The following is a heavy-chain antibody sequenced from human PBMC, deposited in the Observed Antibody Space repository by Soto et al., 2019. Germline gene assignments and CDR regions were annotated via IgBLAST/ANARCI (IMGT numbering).Heavy chain of an antibody. Sequence: WGSLRVCWAAAWGTCGDAGVSWVRQAPGKGLEWVGRIKSKTDGGTTDYAAPVKGRFTISRDDSKNTLYLQMNSLKTEDTAVYYCTTDLTMIVVPHGEDVWGQGTTVTVS. CDR2: IKSKTDGGTT. CDR1: WGTCGDAG. CDR3: TTDLTMIVVPHGEDV. D-gene: IGHD3-22*01. V-gene: IGHV3-15*01. J-gene: IGHJ6*02.